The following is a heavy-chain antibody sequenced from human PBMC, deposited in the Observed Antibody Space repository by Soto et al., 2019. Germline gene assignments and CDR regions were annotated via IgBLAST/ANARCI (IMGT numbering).Heavy chain of an antibody. CDR2: ISYDGSNK. V-gene: IGHV3-30-3*01. Sequence: GGSLRLSCAASGFTFNSYAMHRVRQAQGKGLEWVAVISYDGSNKYYADSVKGRFTISRDNSKITLYLQMNSLRSEDTAVYYCARARIAAAGYFDYWGQGTLVTVSS. CDR1: GFTFNSYA. D-gene: IGHD6-13*01. CDR3: ARARIAAAGYFDY. J-gene: IGHJ4*02.